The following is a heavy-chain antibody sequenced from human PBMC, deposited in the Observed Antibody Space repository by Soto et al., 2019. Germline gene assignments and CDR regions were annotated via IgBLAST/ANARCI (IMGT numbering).Heavy chain of an antibody. CDR3: ARPRAIVATADNFDY. Sequence: QVQLVESGGGVVQPGRSLRLSCAASGFTFSSYAMHWVRQAPGKGLEWVAVISYDGSNKYYADSVKGRFTISRDNSKNTLYLQMNSLRAEDTAVYYCARPRAIVATADNFDYWGQGTLVTVSS. J-gene: IGHJ4*02. V-gene: IGHV3-30-3*01. CDR2: ISYDGSNK. CDR1: GFTFSSYA. D-gene: IGHD5-12*01.